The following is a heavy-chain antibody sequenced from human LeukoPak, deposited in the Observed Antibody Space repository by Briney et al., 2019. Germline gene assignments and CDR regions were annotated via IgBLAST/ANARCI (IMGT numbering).Heavy chain of an antibody. J-gene: IGHJ1*01. D-gene: IGHD3-3*01. CDR3: AQAEKRESGHRFQH. CDR2: ISGTGGSA. V-gene: IGHV3-23*01. Sequence: QPGRSLRLSCAASGFTFSSYSMHWVRQGPGEGLEWVSAISGTGGSAYYADSVKGRFTISRDNSKNTLYLEMNSLRADDTAVYYCAQAEKRESGHRFQHWGQGILVTVSS. CDR1: GFTFSSYS.